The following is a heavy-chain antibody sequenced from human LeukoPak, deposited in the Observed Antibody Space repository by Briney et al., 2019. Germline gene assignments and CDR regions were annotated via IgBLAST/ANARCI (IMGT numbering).Heavy chain of an antibody. Sequence: ASVKVSCKASGYTFTSYYMHWVRQAPGQGLEWMGIINPSGGSTSYAQKFQGRVTMTRDTSTSTVYMELRSLRSDDTAVYYCARDGYTFGGVKTRFDFWGQGTLVTVSS. CDR2: INPSGGST. D-gene: IGHD3-16*01. J-gene: IGHJ4*02. CDR1: GYTFTSYY. V-gene: IGHV1-46*01. CDR3: ARDGYTFGGVKTRFDF.